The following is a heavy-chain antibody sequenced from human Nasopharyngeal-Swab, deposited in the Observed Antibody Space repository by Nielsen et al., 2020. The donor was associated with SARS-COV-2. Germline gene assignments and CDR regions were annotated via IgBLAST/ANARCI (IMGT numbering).Heavy chain of an antibody. CDR3: ARDSPWFGDLVGYYGMDV. D-gene: IGHD3-10*01. CDR2: ISAYNGNT. Sequence: WVRQAPGQGLEWMGWISAYNGNTNYAQKLQGRVTMATDTSTSTAYMELRSLRSDDTAVYYCARDSPWFGDLVGYYGMDVWGQGTTVTVSS. J-gene: IGHJ6*02. V-gene: IGHV1-18*01.